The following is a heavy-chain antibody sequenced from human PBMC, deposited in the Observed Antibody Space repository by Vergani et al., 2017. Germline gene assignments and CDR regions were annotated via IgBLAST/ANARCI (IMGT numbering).Heavy chain of an antibody. Sequence: QLHLQESGPGLVKPSETLYLTCHVFGVSVTDYNCNWIRKAPGKGLEWIGSLSTTGGATHASHNPSLQSRVSISVDTSKSQFSLRLTSVTAADTAMYCWASMGGYHEGDAFRIGYFDSWVPGILVTVSS. D-gene: IGHD2-21*01. CDR3: ASMGGYHEGDAFRIGYFDS. CDR2: STTGGATHA. V-gene: IGHV4-59*02. J-gene: IGHJ4*02. CDR1: GVSVTDYN.